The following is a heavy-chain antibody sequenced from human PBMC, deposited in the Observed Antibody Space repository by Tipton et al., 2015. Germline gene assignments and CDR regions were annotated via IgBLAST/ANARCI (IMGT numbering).Heavy chain of an antibody. CDR2: IYYSGST. J-gene: IGHJ4*02. V-gene: IGHV4-59*01. CDR1: GDSINYYY. CDR3: ARDPGVGSGWSQQGDF. Sequence: TLSLTCTVSGDSINYYYWSWIRQPPGKGLEWIGYIYYSGSTNYNPSLKSRVTISVDTSRNQFSLYLTSVTAADTAVYYCARDPGVGSGWSQQGDFWGQGTLVTVSS. D-gene: IGHD6-19*01.